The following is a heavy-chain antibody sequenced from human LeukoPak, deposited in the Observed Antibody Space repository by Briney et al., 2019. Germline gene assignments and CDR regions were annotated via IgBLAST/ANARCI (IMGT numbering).Heavy chain of an antibody. D-gene: IGHD3-3*01. CDR1: GYTFTSYA. CDR2: INAGNGNT. Sequence: VASVKVSCKASGYTFTSYAMHWVRQAPGQRLEWMGWINAGNGNTKYSQKFQGRVTITRGTSASTAYMELSSLRSEDTAVYYCASGGVVIRAFDYWGQGTLVTVSS. J-gene: IGHJ4*02. CDR3: ASGGVVIRAFDY. V-gene: IGHV1-3*01.